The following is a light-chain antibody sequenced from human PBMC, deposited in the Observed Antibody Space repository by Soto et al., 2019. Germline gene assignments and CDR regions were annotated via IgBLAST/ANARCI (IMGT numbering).Light chain of an antibody. CDR1: QSVSSN. Sequence: EIVMTQSPATLSVSPGERATLSCRASQSVSSNLAWYQQKPGQAPRLLIYGASTRATGIPARFSGSWSGTEFTLTISSLQSEDFAVYYCQQYNNWPQTFGQGTKVEI. CDR2: GAS. V-gene: IGKV3-15*01. J-gene: IGKJ1*01. CDR3: QQYNNWPQT.